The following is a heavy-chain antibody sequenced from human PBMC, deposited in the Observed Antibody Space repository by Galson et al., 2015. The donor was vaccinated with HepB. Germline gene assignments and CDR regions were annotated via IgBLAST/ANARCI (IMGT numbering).Heavy chain of an antibody. CDR2: ISYDGSNK. Sequence: SLRLSCAASGFTFSSYGMHWVRQAPGKGLEWVAVISYDGSNKYYADSVKGRFTISRDNSKNTLYLQMNSLRAEDTAVYYCAKDSEEYSSSWSPSFDYWGQGTLVTVSS. V-gene: IGHV3-30*18. CDR1: GFTFSSYG. CDR3: AKDSEEYSSSWSPSFDY. D-gene: IGHD6-13*01. J-gene: IGHJ4*02.